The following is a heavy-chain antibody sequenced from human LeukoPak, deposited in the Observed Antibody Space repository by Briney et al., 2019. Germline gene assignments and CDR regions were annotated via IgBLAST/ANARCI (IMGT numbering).Heavy chain of an antibody. Sequence: GGSLRLSCAASGFTFSSYSMNWVRQAPGKGLEWVSYISSSSSTIYYADSVKGRFTISRDNAKNSLYLQMNSLRAEDTAVYYCARDSPKQWLVTDASGIWGQGTMVTVSS. CDR1: GFTFSSYS. J-gene: IGHJ3*02. V-gene: IGHV3-48*01. CDR3: ARDSPKQWLVTDASGI. D-gene: IGHD6-19*01. CDR2: ISSSSSTI.